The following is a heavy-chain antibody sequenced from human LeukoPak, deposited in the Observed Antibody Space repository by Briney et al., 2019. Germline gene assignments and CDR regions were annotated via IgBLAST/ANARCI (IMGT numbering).Heavy chain of an antibody. CDR3: LATDNTGRTIPFDY. CDR2: IRSKPKNYAT. D-gene: IGHD2-8*02. J-gene: IGHJ4*02. CDR1: GFTFSATA. Sequence: GGSLRLSCAASGFTFSATAMHWVRQASGKGLEWVGRIRSKPKNYATAYGASVKGRVTISRDDSNNTAYLHINSLKTEDTAVHYCLATDNTGRTIPFDYWGQGTLVTVSS. V-gene: IGHV3-73*01.